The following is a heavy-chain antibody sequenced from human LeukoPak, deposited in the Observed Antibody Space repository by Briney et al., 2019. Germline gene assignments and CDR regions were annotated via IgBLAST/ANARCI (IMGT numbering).Heavy chain of an antibody. D-gene: IGHD1-26*01. CDR1: GYTFSKYG. CDR3: ARDGTFYSGSYSYYFDY. CDR2: ISVYNDNT. J-gene: IGHJ4*02. Sequence: ASVKVSCKASGYTFSKYGISWLRQAPGQGLEGLGWISVYNDNTKYARKLQGRLTMTTETSTSTAYMELRSLRSDDTAVYYCARDGTFYSGSYSYYFDYWGQGTLVTVSS. V-gene: IGHV1-18*01.